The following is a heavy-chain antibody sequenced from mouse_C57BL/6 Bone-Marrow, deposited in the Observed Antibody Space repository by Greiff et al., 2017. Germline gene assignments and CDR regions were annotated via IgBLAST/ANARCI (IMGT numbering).Heavy chain of an antibody. J-gene: IGHJ2*01. CDR1: GYPFTTYP. V-gene: IGHV1-47*01. CDR2: FHPYNDDT. D-gene: IGHD2-1*01. CDR3: ARGGNYGWYYFDY. Sequence: VQVVESGAELVKPGASVKMSCKASGYPFTTYPIEWMKQNHGKSLEWIGNFHPYNDDTKSNAKFKGKATLTVEKSSSTVYLELSRLTSDDSSVYYGARGGNYGWYYFDYWGQGTTLTVSS.